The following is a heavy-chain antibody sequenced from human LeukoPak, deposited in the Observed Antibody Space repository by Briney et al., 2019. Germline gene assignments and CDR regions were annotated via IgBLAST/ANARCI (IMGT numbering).Heavy chain of an antibody. J-gene: IGHJ4*02. CDR2: IYPGDSDT. CDR1: GSTFTSYW. CDR3: ARRYCSSTSCYGGEFDY. Sequence: GESLQISCQGSGSTFTSYWIGWVRQLPGKGLEWMGIIYPGDSDTRYSPSFQGQVTISADKSISTAYLQWSSLKASDTAMYYCARRYCSSTSCYGGEFDYWGQGTLVTVSS. D-gene: IGHD2-2*01. V-gene: IGHV5-51*01.